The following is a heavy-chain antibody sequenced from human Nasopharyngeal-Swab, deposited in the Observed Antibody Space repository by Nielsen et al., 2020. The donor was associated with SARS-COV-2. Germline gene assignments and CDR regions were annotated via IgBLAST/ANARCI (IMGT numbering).Heavy chain of an antibody. CDR1: GGSMSSYY. CDR2: SYYSGST. Sequence: SETLSLTCTVSGGSMSSYYWNWIRQPPGKGLEWVGYSYYSGSTNYNPSLKSRVTISVDTSKNQFSLKVTSVTAADTAIYYCARQSSSSWYGAFDVWGRGTLVTVSS. D-gene: IGHD6-13*01. J-gene: IGHJ3*01. CDR3: ARQSSSSWYGAFDV. V-gene: IGHV4-59*08.